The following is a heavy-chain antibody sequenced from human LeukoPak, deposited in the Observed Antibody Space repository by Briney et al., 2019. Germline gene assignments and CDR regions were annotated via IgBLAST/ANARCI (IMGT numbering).Heavy chain of an antibody. Sequence: PGGSLRLSCAASGFTFSIYAMTWARQAPGKGLGWVSDISTGGGITYYADSVKGRFTISRDNSKNMMYLQMNSLRAEDTAVYYCARDSSGWSKNYWGQGTLVTVSS. J-gene: IGHJ4*02. D-gene: IGHD6-19*01. CDR1: GFTFSIYA. CDR2: ISTGGGIT. CDR3: ARDSSGWSKNY. V-gene: IGHV3-23*01.